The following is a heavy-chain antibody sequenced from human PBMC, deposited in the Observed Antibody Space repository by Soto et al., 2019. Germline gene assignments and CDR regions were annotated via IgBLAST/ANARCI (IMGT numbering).Heavy chain of an antibody. CDR1: GFTFSSYA. D-gene: IGHD3-10*01. Sequence: GGSLRLSCAASGFTFSSYAIHWVRQAPGKGLEWVSVITGSGSSKYYADSVKGRFTISRDNSKNTLYLQMNSLRAEDMAVYYCAKGIWFGEPTYMDVWGKGTTVTV. CDR3: AKGIWFGEPTYMDV. CDR2: ITGSGSSK. J-gene: IGHJ6*03. V-gene: IGHV3-23*01.